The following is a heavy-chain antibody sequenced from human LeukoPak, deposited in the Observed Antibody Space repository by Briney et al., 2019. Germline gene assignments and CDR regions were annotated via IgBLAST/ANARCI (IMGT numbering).Heavy chain of an antibody. CDR2: ISSNGGST. CDR1: GFTFSSYA. J-gene: IGHJ4*02. Sequence: GGSLRLSCSASGFTFSSYAMHWVRQAPGKGLEYVSSISSNGGSTYYADSVKGRFTISRDNSKNTLFLQMSSLRTEDTAVYYCAAPYSGYDYNFDHWGQGTLVTVSS. CDR3: AAPYSGYDYNFDH. D-gene: IGHD5-12*01. V-gene: IGHV3-64D*06.